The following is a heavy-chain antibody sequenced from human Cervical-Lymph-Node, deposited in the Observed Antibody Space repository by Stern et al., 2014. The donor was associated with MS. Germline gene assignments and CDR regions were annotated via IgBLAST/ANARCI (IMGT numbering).Heavy chain of an antibody. Sequence: VQLVESGPGLVKPSETLSLTCTVSGGSISSSSYYWGWIRQPPGKGLEWIGSIYYSGSTYYNPSLKSRVTISVDTSKHQFSPKLSSVTAADTAVYYCAIHDYDYVWGSYPLGAFDIWGQGTMVTVSS. J-gene: IGHJ3*02. D-gene: IGHD3-16*02. V-gene: IGHV4-39*01. CDR3: AIHDYDYVWGSYPLGAFDI. CDR1: GGSISSSSYY. CDR2: IYYSGST.